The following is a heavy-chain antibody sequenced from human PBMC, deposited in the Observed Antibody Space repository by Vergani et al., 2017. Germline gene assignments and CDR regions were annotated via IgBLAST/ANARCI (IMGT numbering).Heavy chain of an antibody. J-gene: IGHJ5*01. V-gene: IGHV3-23*01. Sequence: EVQLLQSEGAVVQPGGSLRLSCVASGFTFSSHAMSWVRQGHGQGLEWVSSIKNTGDSNHYADSVKGRFTISRDNSKNTLYLQMNSLRVEDTAVYYCVRTEYCTGIAWNTRVDSLGQGALVTGSS. CDR2: IKNTGDSN. CDR1: GFTFSSHA. CDR3: VRTEYCTGIAWNTRVDS. D-gene: IGHD2-8*02.